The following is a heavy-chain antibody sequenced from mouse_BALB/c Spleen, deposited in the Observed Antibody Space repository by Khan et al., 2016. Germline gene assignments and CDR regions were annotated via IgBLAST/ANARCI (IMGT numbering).Heavy chain of an antibody. D-gene: IGHD1-2*01. CDR1: GYAFTNYL. J-gene: IGHJ3*01. Sequence: QVQLQQSGAELVRPGTSVKVSCKASGYAFTNYLIEWIKQRPGQGLEWIGVINPGSGGTNYNEKFKDMATLTADKSSSTAYMQLSSLTSDDSAVYFCARSDYGYGFAYWGQGTLVTVSA. V-gene: IGHV1-54*01. CDR2: INPGSGGT. CDR3: ARSDYGYGFAY.